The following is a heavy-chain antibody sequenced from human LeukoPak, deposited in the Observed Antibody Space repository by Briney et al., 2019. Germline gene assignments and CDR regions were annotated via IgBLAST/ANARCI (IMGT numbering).Heavy chain of an antibody. J-gene: IGHJ4*02. CDR1: GASVSNYY. V-gene: IGHV4-59*08. CDR2: FHYSGST. Sequence: SETLSLTCRVSGASVSNYYWSWVRQSPGKGLEWIGFFHYSGSTNYNPSLNSRVTTSIDTSMNQLSLTLVSVTAADTAVYFCARHHDGGPKLRLDFWGLGVLVTVSS. D-gene: IGHD2-15*01. CDR3: ARHHDGGPKLRLDF.